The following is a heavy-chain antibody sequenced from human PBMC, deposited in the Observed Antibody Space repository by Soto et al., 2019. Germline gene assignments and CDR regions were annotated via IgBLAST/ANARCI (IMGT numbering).Heavy chain of an antibody. D-gene: IGHD2-15*01. V-gene: IGHV4-31*03. Sequence: PSETLSLTCTVSGGSISSGGYYWSWIRQHPGKGLEWIGYIYYSGSTYYNPSLKSRVTISVDTSKNQFSLKLSSVTAADTAVYYCARVGYCSGGSCYAGVPEYFQHWGQGTLVTVSS. CDR2: IYYSGST. J-gene: IGHJ1*01. CDR3: ARVGYCSGGSCYAGVPEYFQH. CDR1: GGSISSGGYY.